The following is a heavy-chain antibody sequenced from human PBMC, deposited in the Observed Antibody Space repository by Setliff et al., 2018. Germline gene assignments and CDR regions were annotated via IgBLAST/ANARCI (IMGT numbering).Heavy chain of an antibody. CDR1: GGSINSMSYY. V-gene: IGHV4-4*07. D-gene: IGHD3-3*01. Sequence: SETLSLTCTVSGGSINSMSYYWGWIRQPAGKGLEWIGRVSASGSTTYNPSLKSRVTMSVDASRNQISLNLTSVTAADTAMYYCARERTIFGILVISGWFDPWGQGTVVTVSS. CDR2: VSASGST. CDR3: ARERTIFGILVISGWFDP. J-gene: IGHJ5*02.